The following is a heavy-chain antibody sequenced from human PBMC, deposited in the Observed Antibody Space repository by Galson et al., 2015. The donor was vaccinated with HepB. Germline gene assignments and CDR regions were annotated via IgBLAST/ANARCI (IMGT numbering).Heavy chain of an antibody. CDR2: IYPDDSDT. Sequence: QSGAEVKKPGESLKISCKGSGYNFASEWIGWVRQMPGKGPEWMGIIYPDDSDTRYSPSFQGQVTISADKSINTAYLQWRSLKASDTSLYYCARLGSHNNYYFYDRYIGGKGTTVTVSS. CDR3: ARLGSHNNYYFYDRYI. CDR1: GYNFASEW. V-gene: IGHV5-51*03. J-gene: IGHJ6*03. D-gene: IGHD1-1*01.